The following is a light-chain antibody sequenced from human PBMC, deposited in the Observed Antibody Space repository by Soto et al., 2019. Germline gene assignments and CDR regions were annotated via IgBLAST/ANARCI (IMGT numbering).Light chain of an antibody. CDR2: GAS. CDR3: QQYGSSPYT. CDR1: QSVGSCY. Sequence: EIVLTQSPGTLSLSPGERATHSCRASQSVGSCYLAWYQQKPGQAPRLLIYGASSRATGNPDRFSGSGSGTDFTLTISRLEPEDFAVYYCQQYGSSPYTFGQGTKLEIK. J-gene: IGKJ2*01. V-gene: IGKV3-20*01.